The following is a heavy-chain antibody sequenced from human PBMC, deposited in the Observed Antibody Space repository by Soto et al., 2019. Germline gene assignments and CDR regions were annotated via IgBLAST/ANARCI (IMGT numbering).Heavy chain of an antibody. CDR1: GYKFSTYV. CDR3: TYGMDV. J-gene: IGHJ6*02. V-gene: IGHV1-3*01. Sequence: QVQLLQSGAEVKNPGALVKVSCKASGYKFSTYVVHWVRQAPGQRPEWMGWINADNGKIKYSQKFQDRVTITRDKSASTAYMELSSLRSEDTAVYYCTYGMDVWGQGTKVIVSS. CDR2: INADNGKI.